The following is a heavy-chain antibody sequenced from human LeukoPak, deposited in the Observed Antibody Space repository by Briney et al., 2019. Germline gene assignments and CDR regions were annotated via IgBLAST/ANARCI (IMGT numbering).Heavy chain of an antibody. V-gene: IGHV3-48*04. CDR1: GFTFSSYS. CDR3: ARAVAGHRRVGAFDI. Sequence: PGGSLRLSCAASGFTFSSYSMNWVRQAPGKGLEWVSYISSSSSTIYYADSVKGRFTISRDNAKNSLYLQMNSLRAEDTAVYYCARAVAGHRRVGAFDIWGQGTMVTVSS. J-gene: IGHJ3*02. D-gene: IGHD6-19*01. CDR2: ISSSSSTI.